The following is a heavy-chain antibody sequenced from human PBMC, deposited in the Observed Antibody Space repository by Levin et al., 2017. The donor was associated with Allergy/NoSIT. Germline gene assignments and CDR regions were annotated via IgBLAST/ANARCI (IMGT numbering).Heavy chain of an antibody. CDR1: GFTFSNHW. CDR2: IKQDGSAK. J-gene: IGHJ4*02. Sequence: GESLKISCAASGFTFSNHWMTWVLQAPGKGLEWVANIKQDGSAKYYVDSVKGRFTISRDNAKNSLYLQMDSLRAEDTAVYYCARNFETDYWGQGTLVTVSS. V-gene: IGHV3-7*01. CDR3: ARNFETDY.